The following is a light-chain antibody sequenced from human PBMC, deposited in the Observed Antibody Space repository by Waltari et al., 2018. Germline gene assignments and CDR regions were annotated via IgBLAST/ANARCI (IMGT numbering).Light chain of an antibody. J-gene: IGKJ2*01. CDR2: KAS. CDR3: HQYNSDPYT. V-gene: IGKV1-5*03. CDR1: QSIRSY. Sequence: IQMTQSPSTLPVSVGATLTITCRASQSIRSYLAWYQQKPGEAPKLLISKASTLESGVPSRFSGSGSGTEFTLSISSLQPDDFGTYYCHQYNSDPYTFGLGTKLEIK.